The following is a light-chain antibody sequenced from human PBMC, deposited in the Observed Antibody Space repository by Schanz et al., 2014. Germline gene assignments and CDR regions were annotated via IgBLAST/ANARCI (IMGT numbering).Light chain of an antibody. CDR3: QQYVTSPPIT. V-gene: IGKV3-20*01. J-gene: IGKJ5*01. Sequence: EIVLTQSPATLSVSPGERATLSCRASQSVSSSYLAWYQQKPGQAPRLLIYGASSRATGIPVRFSGSGSGTDFTLTISSLEPEDFAVYYCQQYVTSPPITFGQGTRLEIK. CDR2: GAS. CDR1: QSVSSSY.